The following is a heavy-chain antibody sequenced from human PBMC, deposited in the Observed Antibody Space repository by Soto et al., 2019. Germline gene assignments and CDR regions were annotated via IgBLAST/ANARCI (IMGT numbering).Heavy chain of an antibody. V-gene: IGHV4-59*01. D-gene: IGHD3-10*01. CDR1: CGSISSYY. CDR2: IYYSGTT. J-gene: IGHJ5*02. Sequence: SETLSLTCTVSCGSISSYYWSWIRQPPGKGLEWIGYIYYSGTTNYNPSLKSRVTISVDTSKNQFSLQLTSVTAADTAVYYCARRGASSKWLDPWGQGTLVTVSS. CDR3: ARRGASSKWLDP.